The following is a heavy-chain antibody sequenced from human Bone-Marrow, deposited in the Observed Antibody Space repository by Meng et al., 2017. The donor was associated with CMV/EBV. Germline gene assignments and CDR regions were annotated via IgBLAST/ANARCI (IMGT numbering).Heavy chain of an antibody. J-gene: IGHJ4*02. V-gene: IGHV1-69*02. D-gene: IGHD3-10*01. CDR1: GGTFSSYT. CDR3: ARRESSNLEFGY. CDR2: IIPILGIA. Sequence: SVKVSCKASGGTFSSYTISWVRQAPGQGLEWMGRIIPILGIANYAQKFQGRVTMTRDTSISTAYMELSRLRSDDTAVYYCARRESSNLEFGYWGQGTLVTVSS.